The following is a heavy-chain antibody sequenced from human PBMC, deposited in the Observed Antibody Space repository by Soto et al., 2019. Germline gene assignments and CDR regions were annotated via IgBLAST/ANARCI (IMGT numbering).Heavy chain of an antibody. D-gene: IGHD4-17*01. J-gene: IGHJ6*02. V-gene: IGHV1-3*01. Sequence: ASVKVSCKASGYTFTSYAMHWVRQAPGQRLEWMGWINAGNGNTKYSQKFQGRVTITRDTSASTAYMELSSLRSEDTAVYYCATDYGVLYYYGMDVWGQGTTVTVSS. CDR3: ATDYGVLYYYGMDV. CDR2: INAGNGNT. CDR1: GYTFTSYA.